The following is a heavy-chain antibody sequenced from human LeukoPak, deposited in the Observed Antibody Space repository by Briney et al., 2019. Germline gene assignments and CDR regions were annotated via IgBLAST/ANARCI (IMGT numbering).Heavy chain of an antibody. V-gene: IGHV5-51*01. D-gene: IGHD5-18*01. CDR1: GYIFTSYW. J-gene: IGHJ3*02. Sequence: GESLKISCKGSGYIFTSYWIGWVRQMPGKGLEWMGNIYPGDSDTRYSPSFQGQVTISADKSISTAYLQWSSLKASDTAMYYCASPRGYSYGPDAFDIWGQGTMVTVSS. CDR3: ASPRGYSYGPDAFDI. CDR2: IYPGDSDT.